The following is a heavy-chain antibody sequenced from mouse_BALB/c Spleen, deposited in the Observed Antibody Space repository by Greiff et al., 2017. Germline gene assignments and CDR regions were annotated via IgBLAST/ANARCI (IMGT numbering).Heavy chain of an antibody. V-gene: IGHV5-12-2*01. Sequence: EVKLMESGGGLVQPGGSLKLSCAASGFTFSSYTMSWVRQTPEKRLEWVAYISNGGGSTYYPDTVKGRFTISRDNAKNTLYLQMSSLKSEDTAMYYCAREGYRYDDAMDYWGQGTSVTVSS. J-gene: IGHJ4*01. D-gene: IGHD2-14*01. CDR1: GFTFSSYT. CDR3: AREGYRYDDAMDY. CDR2: ISNGGGST.